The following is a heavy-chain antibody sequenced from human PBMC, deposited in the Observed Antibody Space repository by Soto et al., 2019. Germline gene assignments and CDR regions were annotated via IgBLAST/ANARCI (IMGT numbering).Heavy chain of an antibody. V-gene: IGHV1-2*04. D-gene: IGHD2-21*02. CDR2: INPNSGGT. Sequence: QVQLVQSGAEVKKPGASVKVSCKASGYTFTDYYMHWVRQAPGQGLEWMGWINPNSGGTNYAQKFQGWVTMTRDTSISTAYMELSRLRSDDTAVYYCASSGSEYCGGDCYLDYWGQGTLVIVSS. CDR3: ASSGSEYCGGDCYLDY. CDR1: GYTFTDYY. J-gene: IGHJ4*02.